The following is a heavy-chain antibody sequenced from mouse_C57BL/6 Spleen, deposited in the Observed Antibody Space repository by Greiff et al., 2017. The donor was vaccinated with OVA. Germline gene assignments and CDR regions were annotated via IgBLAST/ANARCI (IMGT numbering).Heavy chain of an antibody. J-gene: IGHJ1*03. CDR3: ARGGTVVDYWYFDV. D-gene: IGHD1-1*01. CDR1: GYTFTSYW. CDR2: IHPNSGST. Sequence: QVHVKQPGAELVKPGASVKLSCKASGYTFTSYWMHWVKQRPGQGLEWIGMIHPNSGSTNYNEKFKSKATLTVDKSSSTAYMQLSSLTSEDSAVYYCARGGTVVDYWYFDVWGTGTTVTVSS. V-gene: IGHV1-64*01.